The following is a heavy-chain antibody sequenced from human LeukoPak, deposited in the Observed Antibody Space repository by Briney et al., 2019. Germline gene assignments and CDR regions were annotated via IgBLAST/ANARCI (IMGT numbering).Heavy chain of an antibody. CDR2: ISAYNGNT. J-gene: IGHJ4*02. CDR3: AREPIFGALEETIDY. CDR1: GYTFTSYG. Sequence: GASVKVSCKASGYTFTSYGISWVRQAPGQGLEWMGWISAYNGNTNYAQKLQGRVTMTTDTSTSTAYMELRSLRSDDTAVYYCAREPIFGALEETIDYWGQGTLVTVSS. V-gene: IGHV1-18*01. D-gene: IGHD3-3*01.